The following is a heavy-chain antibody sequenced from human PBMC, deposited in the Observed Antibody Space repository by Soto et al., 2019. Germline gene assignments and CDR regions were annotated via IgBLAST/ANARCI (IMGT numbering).Heavy chain of an antibody. D-gene: IGHD6-13*01. CDR3: AKDGDEAAAGYHFDY. V-gene: IGHV3-30*18. Sequence: QVQLVESGGGVVQPGRSLRLSCAASGFTFSRYGMHWVRQAPGKGLQWVAVISSDGRDKYHADSVKGRFSISRDNSKNTLYLQMNSLRTEDTAVYYCAKDGDEAAAGYHFDYWGQGTLVTVSS. CDR1: GFTFSRYG. J-gene: IGHJ4*02. CDR2: ISSDGRDK.